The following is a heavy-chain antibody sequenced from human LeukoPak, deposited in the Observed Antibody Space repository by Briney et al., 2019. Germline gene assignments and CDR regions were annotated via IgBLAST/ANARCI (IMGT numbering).Heavy chain of an antibody. CDR2: ISNSGNTI. J-gene: IGHJ4*02. V-gene: IGHV3-48*03. CDR3: ARDGPGYSFDS. Sequence: GGSLRLSCAASGFSFISYEMNWVRQAPGKGLEGVSCISNSGNTIYYADSVKGRFTVSRDNARNSLFLQLNSLRAEDTAVYYCARDGPGYSFDSWGQGTLVAVSS. D-gene: IGHD5-18*01. CDR1: GFSFISYE.